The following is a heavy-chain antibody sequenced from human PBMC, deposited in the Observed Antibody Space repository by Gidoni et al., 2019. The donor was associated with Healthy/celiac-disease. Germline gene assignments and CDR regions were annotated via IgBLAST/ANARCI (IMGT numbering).Heavy chain of an antibody. V-gene: IGHV4-59*08. Sequence: QVQLQESGPGLVKPSETLSLTCTVSGGSISSYYWSWIRQPPGKGLEWIGYIYYSGSTNYNPSLKSRVTISVDTSKNQFSLKLSSVTAADTAVYYCARRDYYDSSGYLDLDAFDIWGQGTMVTVSS. CDR1: GGSISSYY. CDR2: IYYSGST. J-gene: IGHJ3*02. D-gene: IGHD3-22*01. CDR3: ARRDYYDSSGYLDLDAFDI.